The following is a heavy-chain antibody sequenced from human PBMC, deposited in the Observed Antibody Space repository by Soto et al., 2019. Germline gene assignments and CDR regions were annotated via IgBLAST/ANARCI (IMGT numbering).Heavy chain of an antibody. D-gene: IGHD1-7*01. J-gene: IGHJ4*02. CDR3: GRGEVDRYNWNYGIDY. CDR1: GGSIRSYY. CDR2: IYYSGNT. V-gene: IGHV4-59*01. Sequence: SETLSLTCTVSGGSIRSYYWSWIRQPPGKGLEWIGYIYYSGNTNYNPSLKSRVTISVDTSKNQFSLKLSSVTAADTAVYYCGRGEVDRYNWNYGIDYWGQGTLVTVSS.